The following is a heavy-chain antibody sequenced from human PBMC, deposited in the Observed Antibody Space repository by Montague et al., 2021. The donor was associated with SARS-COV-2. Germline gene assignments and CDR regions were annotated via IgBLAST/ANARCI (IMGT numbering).Heavy chain of an antibody. CDR1: GGSMSGYY. J-gene: IGHJ4*02. V-gene: IGHV4-34*01. CDR3: ARGTRVVGITPGFRY. CDR2: IDHRGNT. D-gene: IGHD2-21*01. Sequence: SETLSLTCEVSGGSMSGYYWTWIRQSPEKGLEWIGEIDHRGNTNYNPSLKSRVTISVDTSKNQFSLNLTSVTAADTAIYYCARGTRVVGITPGFRYWGQGTQVAVSS.